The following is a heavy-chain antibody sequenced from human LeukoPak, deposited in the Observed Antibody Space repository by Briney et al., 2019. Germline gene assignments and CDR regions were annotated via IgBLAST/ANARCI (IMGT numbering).Heavy chain of an antibody. D-gene: IGHD6-13*01. V-gene: IGHV1-2*02. J-gene: IGHJ4*02. CDR2: INPNSGGT. CDR3: ARRPGYSSSWYRYFDY. Sequence: ASVKVSCKASGGTFSSYAISWVRQAPGQGLEWMGWINPNSGGTNYAQKFQGRATMTRDTSISTAYMELSRLRSDDTAVYYCARRPGYSSSWYRYFDYWGQGTLVTVSS. CDR1: GGTFSSYA.